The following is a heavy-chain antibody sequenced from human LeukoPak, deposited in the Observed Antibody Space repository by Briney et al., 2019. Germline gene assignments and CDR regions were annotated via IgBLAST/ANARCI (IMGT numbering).Heavy chain of an antibody. CDR1: GYNFRSYG. CDR2: ITAGNSNT. Sequence: GASVKVSCKASGYNFRSYGIGWVRQAPRQGLEWMGWITAGNSNTNYAQKVQGRVTMTTDTSTSTTYMELRSLRPDDTAVYFCARDLARGYSYGYNAFDIWGQGTMVTVSS. V-gene: IGHV1-18*01. CDR3: ARDLARGYSYGYNAFDI. J-gene: IGHJ3*02. D-gene: IGHD5-18*01.